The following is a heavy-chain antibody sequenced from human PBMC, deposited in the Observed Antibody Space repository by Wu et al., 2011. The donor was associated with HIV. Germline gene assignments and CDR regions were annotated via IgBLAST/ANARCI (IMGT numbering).Heavy chain of an antibody. J-gene: IGHJ6*03. D-gene: IGHD2-21*01. Sequence: QVQLVQSGAEVKKPGSSVKVSCKASGGTFSSYAFNWVRQAPGQGPEWMGRITPIFGTPNYAPRFQGRVTITADDSTSTIFMDLSSLRSEATATYYCARSXSSLYSNYYYMDVWAKGHGHRLL. V-gene: IGHV1-69*15. CDR2: ITPIFGTP. CDR1: GGTFSSYA. CDR3: ARSXSSLYSNYYYMDV.